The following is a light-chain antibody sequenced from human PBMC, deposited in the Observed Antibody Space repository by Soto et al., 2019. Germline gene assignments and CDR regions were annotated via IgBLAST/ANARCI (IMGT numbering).Light chain of an antibody. V-gene: IGLV1-47*01. CDR2: KND. Sequence: QSVLTQPPSASGSPGQTVTISCTGSWTNIGKNYVYWYQHHPGAATRLLILKNDQRPSWVPAKFSGAKTGTTASLATSGLRYEEEADYYCSAWNASPSSLVFGGGTKLTVL. J-gene: IGLJ2*01. CDR1: WTNIGKNY. CDR3: SAWNASPSSLV.